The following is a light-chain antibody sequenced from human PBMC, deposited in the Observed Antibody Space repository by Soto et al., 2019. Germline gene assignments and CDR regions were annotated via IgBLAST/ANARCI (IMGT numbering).Light chain of an antibody. V-gene: IGKV1-33*01. CDR2: DTS. CDR1: QDIDNY. CDR3: QQYDKVPFT. J-gene: IGKJ3*01. Sequence: DIPMTQSPSSLSASVGDRVTITCQASQDIDNYLNWYQLKPGNAPNLLVYDTSNLKPGVPSRFSGSASGTDYTFTISSLQHEDAATYYCQQYDKVPFTFSPGTKVELK.